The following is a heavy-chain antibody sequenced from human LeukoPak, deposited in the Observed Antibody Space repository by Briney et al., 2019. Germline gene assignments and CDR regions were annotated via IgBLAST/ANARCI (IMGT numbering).Heavy chain of an antibody. CDR2: IYYTDT. CDR1: GGSFSGYY. D-gene: IGHD3-22*01. Sequence: SETLSLTCAVYGGSFSGYYWSWIRQPPGKGLEWIGYIYYTDTYYNPSLKSRVTISLDTSKNQFSLKLSSVTAADTAVYYCASSDSSGYRVDYWGQGTLVTVSS. J-gene: IGHJ4*02. CDR3: ASSDSSGYRVDY. V-gene: IGHV4-34*01.